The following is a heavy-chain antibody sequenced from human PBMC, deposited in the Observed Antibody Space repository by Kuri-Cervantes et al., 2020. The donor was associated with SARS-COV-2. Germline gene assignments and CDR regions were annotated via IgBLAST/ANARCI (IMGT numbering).Heavy chain of an antibody. V-gene: IGHV2-5*02. CDR2: IYWDDDK. CDR1: GFSLSTSGVG. Sequence: SGPTLVKPTQTLTLTCTFSGFSLSTSGVGVGWIRQPPGKALEWLALIYWDDDKRYSPSLKSRLTITKDTSKNQVVLTMTNMDPVDTATYYCARSSRGYSYGNFDYWGQGTLVTVSS. J-gene: IGHJ4*02. CDR3: ARSSRGYSYGNFDY. D-gene: IGHD5-18*01.